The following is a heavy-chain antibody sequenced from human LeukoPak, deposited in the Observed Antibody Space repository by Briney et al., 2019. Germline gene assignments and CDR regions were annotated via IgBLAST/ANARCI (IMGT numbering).Heavy chain of an antibody. V-gene: IGHV5-51*01. Sequence: GESLKISCKGSGYSFTSYWIGWVRQMPGKGLEWMGIIYPGDSDTRYSPSFQGQVTISADKSISTAYLQWSSLKASDTAMYYCARSALITIFGVVQYYFDYWGQGTLVTVSS. CDR3: ARSALITIFGVVQYYFDY. D-gene: IGHD3-3*01. J-gene: IGHJ4*02. CDR1: GYSFTSYW. CDR2: IYPGDSDT.